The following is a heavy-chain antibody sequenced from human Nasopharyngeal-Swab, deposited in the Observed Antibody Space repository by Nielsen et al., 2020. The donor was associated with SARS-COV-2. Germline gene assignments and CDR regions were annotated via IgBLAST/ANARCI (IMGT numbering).Heavy chain of an antibody. V-gene: IGHV3-33*08. CDR2: IWYDGSNK. CDR1: GYSFRTYG. J-gene: IGHJ4*02. D-gene: IGHD5-12*01. CDR3: ARERDIVAFDS. Sequence: GESLKISCVASGYSFRTYGMSWVRQSPVKGLEWLTNIWYDGSNKYYADSVKGRFTVSRDNSKNTLYLQMNSLRAEDTAVYYCARERDIVAFDSWGQGTLVTVSS.